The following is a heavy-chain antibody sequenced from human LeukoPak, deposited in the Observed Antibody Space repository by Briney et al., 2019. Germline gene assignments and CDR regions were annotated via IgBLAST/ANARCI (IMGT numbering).Heavy chain of an antibody. CDR3: ARVSGGSYYSDY. V-gene: IGHV1-2*06. D-gene: IGHD2-15*01. Sequence: ASVKVSCKASGYTFTSYGISWLRQAPGQGLEWMGRINPNSGGTNYAQKFQGRVTMTRDTSISTAYMELSRLRSDDTAVYFCARVSGGSYYSDYWGQGTLVTVSS. CDR2: INPNSGGT. J-gene: IGHJ4*02. CDR1: GYTFTSYG.